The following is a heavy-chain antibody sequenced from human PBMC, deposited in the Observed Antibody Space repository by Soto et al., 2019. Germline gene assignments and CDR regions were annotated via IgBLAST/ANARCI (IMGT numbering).Heavy chain of an antibody. CDR3: ARFHPGDSRARRYFDL. CDR1: GGSVSSGSYY. D-gene: IGHD7-27*01. Sequence: QVQLQESGPGLVKPSETLSLTCTVSGGSVSSGSYYWSWIRQPPGKGLEWIGYIYYSGSTNYNPSLQSRVTISVDTSKNQFSLKLSSVTAADTAVYYCARFHPGDSRARRYFDLWGRGTLVTVSS. V-gene: IGHV4-61*01. J-gene: IGHJ2*01. CDR2: IYYSGST.